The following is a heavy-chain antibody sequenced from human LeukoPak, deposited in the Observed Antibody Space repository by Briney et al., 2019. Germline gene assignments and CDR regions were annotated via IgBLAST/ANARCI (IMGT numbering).Heavy chain of an antibody. J-gene: IGHJ5*02. Sequence: GGSLRLSCAASGFTFSNYDMHWVRQATRKGLEWVSTINTAGDTYYPDSVKGRFTISRENANNSLYLQMNSLRVEDTAVYYCTRGPVRGVNWFDPWGQGTLVTVSS. D-gene: IGHD3-10*01. CDR3: TRGPVRGVNWFDP. CDR2: INTAGDT. V-gene: IGHV3-13*01. CDR1: GFTFSNYD.